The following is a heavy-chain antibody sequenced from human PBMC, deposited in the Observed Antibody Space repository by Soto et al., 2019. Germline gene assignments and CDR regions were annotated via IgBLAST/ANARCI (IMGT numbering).Heavy chain of an antibody. CDR3: TGHHPSYYDF. V-gene: IGHV4-39*01. CDR1: GDSITRNGYY. J-gene: IGHJ4*02. Sequence: QVQLRESGPGLVKPSETLSLTCSVSGDSITRNGYYWAWIRQPPGKGRECLGSIYYSGPTYYNPSLKSRVIIAADTSKHQFSLKLSSVTAADTAEYYCTGHHPSYYDFWGQGTLVTVSS. D-gene: IGHD3-3*01. CDR2: IYYSGPT.